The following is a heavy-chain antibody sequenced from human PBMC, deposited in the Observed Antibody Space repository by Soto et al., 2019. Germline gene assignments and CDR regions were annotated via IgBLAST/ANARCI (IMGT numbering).Heavy chain of an antibody. V-gene: IGHV4-34*01. D-gene: IGHD6-13*01. J-gene: IGHJ4*02. CDR3: ARGIAADH. CDR2: INHSGST. CDR1: GGSFSGYY. Sequence: SETLSLTCAVYGGSFSGYYWSWIRQPPGKGLEWIGEINHSGSTNYNPSLKSRVTISVDTSKNQFSLKLSSVTAADTAVYYCARGIAADHWGQGTLVT.